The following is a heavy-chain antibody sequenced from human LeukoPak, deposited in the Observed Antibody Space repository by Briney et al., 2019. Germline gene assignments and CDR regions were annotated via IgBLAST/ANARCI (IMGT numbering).Heavy chain of an antibody. J-gene: IGHJ4*02. CDR2: ISYDGSNK. Sequence: GGSLRLSCAASGFTFSSYAMHWVRQAPGKGLEWVAVISYDGSNKYYADSVKGRFTISRDNSKNTLYLQMNSLRAEDTAVYYCAIPPRGDFWSGFDYWGQGTLVTVSS. V-gene: IGHV3-30*04. D-gene: IGHD3-3*01. CDR3: AIPPRGDFWSGFDY. CDR1: GFTFSSYA.